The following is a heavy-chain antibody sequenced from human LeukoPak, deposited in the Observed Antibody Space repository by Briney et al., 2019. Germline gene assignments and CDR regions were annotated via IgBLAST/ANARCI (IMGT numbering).Heavy chain of an antibody. CDR2: IYWSGST. CDR3: ARAGYYYTSGWFDP. D-gene: IGHD3-9*01. J-gene: IGHJ5*02. CDR1: GGSISSADYY. V-gene: IGHV4-30-4*01. Sequence: SETLSLTCTASGGSISSADYYWSWIRQPPGKGLEWIGYIYWSGSTYYNPSLKSRVTISLDTSKNQFSLKLSAVTAADTAVYYCARAGYYYTSGWFDPWGQGILVTASS.